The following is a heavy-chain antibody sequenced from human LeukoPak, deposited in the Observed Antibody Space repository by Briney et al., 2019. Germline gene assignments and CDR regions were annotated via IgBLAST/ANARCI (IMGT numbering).Heavy chain of an antibody. CDR1: GFTVSSNY. V-gene: IGHV3-53*01. CDR2: IYSGGST. D-gene: IGHD4-11*01. Sequence: GWSLRLSCAASGFTVSSNYMSWVGQAPGKGLEWVGVIYSGGSTYYADSVKGSFNISRNNSKNTLYLQMNRQRNEDTAEESCASDRARVTIHWGQGTLVTVSS. CDR3: ASDRARVTIH. J-gene: IGHJ4*02.